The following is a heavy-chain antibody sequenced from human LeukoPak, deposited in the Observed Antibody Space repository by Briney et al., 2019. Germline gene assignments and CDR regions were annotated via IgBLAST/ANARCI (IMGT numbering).Heavy chain of an antibody. V-gene: IGHV1-69*04. D-gene: IGHD5-18*01. Sequence: ASVKVSCKASGGTFSSYAISWVRQAPGQGLEWMGRIIPILGIANYAQTLQGRVTITADKSTSTAYMELSSLRAEDTAVYYCARPEVGYSYGNAFDIWGQGTMVTVSS. CDR3: ARPEVGYSYGNAFDI. CDR2: IIPILGIA. CDR1: GGTFSSYA. J-gene: IGHJ3*02.